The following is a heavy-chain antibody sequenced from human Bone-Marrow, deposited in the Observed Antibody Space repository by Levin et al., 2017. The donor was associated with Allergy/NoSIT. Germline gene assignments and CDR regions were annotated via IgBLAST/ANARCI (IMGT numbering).Heavy chain of an antibody. CDR3: AGGLRTGDAFDI. D-gene: IGHD4-17*01. V-gene: IGHV5-51*01. Sequence: TSGGSLRLSCKASGFSFTSDWIGWVRQRPGKGLEWMGIIYPRDSDTLYSPSFQGLVTISADKSITTVYLQWSSLKESDTAMYFCAGGLRTGDAFDIWGQGTMVTVSS. CDR2: IYPRDSDT. J-gene: IGHJ3*02. CDR1: GFSFTSDW.